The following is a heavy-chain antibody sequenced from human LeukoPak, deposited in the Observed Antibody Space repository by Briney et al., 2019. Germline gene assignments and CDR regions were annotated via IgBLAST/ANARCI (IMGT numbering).Heavy chain of an antibody. J-gene: IGHJ4*02. CDR2: MNPNSGNT. CDR3: ATYSDFWSAYFVY. V-gene: IGHV1-8*01. CDR1: GYTFTSYD. Sequence: ASVKVSCKASGYTFTSYDINWVRQATGQGLEWMGWMNPNSGNTGYAQKFQGRVTMTRNTSISTAYMELSSLRSEDTAVYYCATYSDFWSAYFVYWGQGTLVTVSS. D-gene: IGHD3-3*01.